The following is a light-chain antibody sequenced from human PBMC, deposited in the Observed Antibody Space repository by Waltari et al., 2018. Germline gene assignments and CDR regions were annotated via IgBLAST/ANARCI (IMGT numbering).Light chain of an antibody. CDR3: SSYVSSDTLEL. CDR1: CSDDGGSTY. Sequence: SALTQPASVSASPGQSINISCPGPCSDDGGSTYVPWYQQHPGKAPKLMIFDVSNRPSGVSSRFSGSKSGNTASLTISGLQAEDEADYYCSSYVSSDTLELFGGGTSLTVL. V-gene: IGLV2-14*03. J-gene: IGLJ2*01. CDR2: DVS.